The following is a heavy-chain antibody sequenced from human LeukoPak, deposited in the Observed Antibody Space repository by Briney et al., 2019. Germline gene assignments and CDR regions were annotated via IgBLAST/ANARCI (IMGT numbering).Heavy chain of an antibody. CDR1: GGSISSGGYY. CDR3: ARDLEGSLDY. D-gene: IGHD3-3*01. J-gene: IGHJ4*02. Sequence: PSETLSLTCTVSGGSISSGGYYWSWIRQHPGKGLEWIGYIYYSGSTYYNPSLKSRVTISVDTPKNQFSLKLSSVTAADTAVYYCARDLEGSLDYWGQGTLVTVFS. CDR2: IYYSGST. V-gene: IGHV4-31*03.